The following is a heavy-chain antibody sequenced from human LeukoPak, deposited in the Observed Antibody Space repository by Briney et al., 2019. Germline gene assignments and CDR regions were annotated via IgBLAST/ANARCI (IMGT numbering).Heavy chain of an antibody. CDR2: IKDDGSEN. V-gene: IGHV3-7*01. Sequence: GSLRLFCAASGFTFSSFWMSWVRQVPGKGLEWVANIKDDGSENHHVDSVRGRFTISRDNAKNSLYLQMNSLRAEDTAVYYCATNGHSHANWGQGTLVTVSS. D-gene: IGHD2-2*01. CDR3: ATNGHSHAN. J-gene: IGHJ4*02. CDR1: GFTFSSFW.